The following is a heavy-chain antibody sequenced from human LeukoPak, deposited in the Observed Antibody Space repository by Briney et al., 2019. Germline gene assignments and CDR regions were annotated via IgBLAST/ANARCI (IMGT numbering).Heavy chain of an antibody. CDR2: ISGSGGST. CDR1: GFTFSSYA. D-gene: IGHD6-13*01. CDR3: AKEGSSWWAYYYGMDV. V-gene: IGHV3-23*01. J-gene: IGHJ6*02. Sequence: PGGSLRLSCAASGFTFSSYAMSWVRQDPGKRLEWVSAISGSGGSTYYADSVKGRFTISRDNSKNTLYLQMNSLRAEDTAVYYCAKEGSSWWAYYYGMDVWGQGTTVSVPS.